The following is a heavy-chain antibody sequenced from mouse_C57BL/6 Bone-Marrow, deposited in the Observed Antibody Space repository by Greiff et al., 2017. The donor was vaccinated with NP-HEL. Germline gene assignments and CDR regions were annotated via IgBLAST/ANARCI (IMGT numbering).Heavy chain of an antibody. V-gene: IGHV3-6*01. J-gene: IGHJ3*01. CDR3: ARGGIYDGYYVWFAY. CDR1: GYSITSCYY. CDR2: ISYDGSN. D-gene: IGHD2-3*01. Sequence: ESGPGLVKPSQSLSLTCSVTGYSITSCYYWNWIRQFPGNKLEWMGYISYDGSNNYNPSLKNRISITRDTSKNQFFLKLNSVTTEDTATYDGARGGIYDGYYVWFAYWGQGTLVTVSA.